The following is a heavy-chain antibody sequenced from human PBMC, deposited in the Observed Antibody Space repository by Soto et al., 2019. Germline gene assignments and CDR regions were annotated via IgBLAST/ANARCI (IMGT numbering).Heavy chain of an antibody. CDR1: GGSISSYY. Sequence: SETLSLTCTVSGGSISSYYWSWIRQPPGKGLEWIGYIYYSGSTNYNPSLKSRVTISVDTSKNQFSLKLSSVTAADTAVYYCARQGLYSSSWYPFDYWGQGTLVTVSS. V-gene: IGHV4-59*08. J-gene: IGHJ4*02. CDR2: IYYSGST. D-gene: IGHD6-13*01. CDR3: ARQGLYSSSWYPFDY.